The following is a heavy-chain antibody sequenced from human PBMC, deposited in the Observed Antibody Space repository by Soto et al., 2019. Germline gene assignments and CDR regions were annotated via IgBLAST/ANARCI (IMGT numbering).Heavy chain of an antibody. D-gene: IGHD4-17*01. V-gene: IGHV3-23*01. CDR1: GFTFSSYA. J-gene: IGHJ5*02. CDR2: ISGSGGST. CDR3: AKKTLQGDYGLRTWFDP. Sequence: GGSLSLSCAASGFTFSSYAMSWVRQAPGKGLEWVSAISGSGGSTYYADSVKGRFTISRDNSKNTLYLQMNSLRAEDTAVYYCAKKTLQGDYGLRTWFDPWGQGTLVTVSS.